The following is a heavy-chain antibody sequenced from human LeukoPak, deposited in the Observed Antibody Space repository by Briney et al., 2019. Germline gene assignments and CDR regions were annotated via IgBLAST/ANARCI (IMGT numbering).Heavy chain of an antibody. CDR1: GYNFTSYW. CDR3: ARHRPPYYYDSSGYPLTTYYFDY. Sequence: GESLKISCKGSGYNFTSYWISWVRQMPGKGLEWMGIIYLGDSDTRYSPSFRGQVSISADKSISTAYLQWSSLKASDTAMYYCARHRPPYYYDSSGYPLTTYYFDYWGQGTLVTVSS. J-gene: IGHJ4*02. D-gene: IGHD3-22*01. CDR2: IYLGDSDT. V-gene: IGHV5-51*01.